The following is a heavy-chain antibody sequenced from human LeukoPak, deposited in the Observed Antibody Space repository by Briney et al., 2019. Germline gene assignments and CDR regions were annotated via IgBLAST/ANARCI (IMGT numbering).Heavy chain of an antibody. D-gene: IGHD3-22*01. CDR2: ISWNSGSI. CDR3: ATVESNYYDSSGPSGAFDI. Sequence: GGSLRLSCAASGFTFDDYAMHWVRLAPGKGLEWVSGISWNSGSIGYADSVKGRFTISRDNSKNTLYLQMNSLRAEDTAIYYCATVESNYYDSSGPSGAFDIWGQGTMVTVSS. V-gene: IGHV3-9*01. CDR1: GFTFDDYA. J-gene: IGHJ3*02.